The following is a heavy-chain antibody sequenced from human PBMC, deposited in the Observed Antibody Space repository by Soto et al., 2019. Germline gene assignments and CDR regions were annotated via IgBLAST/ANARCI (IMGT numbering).Heavy chain of an antibody. CDR1: GGSISSGGDS. CDR2: IYHSGSA. Sequence: QLQLQESGSGLVRPSETLSLTCTVSGGSISSGGDSCSWIRQAPGKGLEWIGYIYHSGSAIYNPSLKSRVTMSADRSKIQFSLRLNSVTAPDTAVYYCARAQIPHWFDPWGQGILVTVSP. J-gene: IGHJ5*02. D-gene: IGHD2-21*01. V-gene: IGHV4-30-2*01. CDR3: ARAQIPHWFDP.